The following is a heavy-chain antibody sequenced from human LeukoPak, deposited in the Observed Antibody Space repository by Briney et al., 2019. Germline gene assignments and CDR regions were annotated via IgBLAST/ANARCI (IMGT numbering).Heavy chain of an antibody. Sequence: GGSLRLSCAASGFSFSSYGMHWVRQAPGKGLEWVAVISYDGNKEYYVDSVKGRFTISRDNSKNMLYLQMDSLRAEDTAVYHCARDMGSSSWSLQMNFDYWGQGTLVTVSS. D-gene: IGHD6-13*01. J-gene: IGHJ4*02. CDR3: ARDMGSSSWSLQMNFDY. CDR1: GFSFSSYG. V-gene: IGHV3-30*03. CDR2: ISYDGNKE.